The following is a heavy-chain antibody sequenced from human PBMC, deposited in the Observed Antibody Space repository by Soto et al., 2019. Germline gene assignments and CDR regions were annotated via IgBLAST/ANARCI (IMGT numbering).Heavy chain of an antibody. CDR1: GGSISSGSYH. D-gene: IGHD1-26*01. CDR2: TYYSGSS. J-gene: IGHJ4*02. Sequence: SETLSLTCTVSGGSISSGSYHWSWIRQHPGKGLEWIGNTYYSGSSYYNPSLKSRAAISIDTSKDQFSLRLGSVTAADTAVYYCARVEGSSYYFRHDCWGRGTLVTISS. V-gene: IGHV4-31*03. CDR3: ARVEGSSYYFRHDC.